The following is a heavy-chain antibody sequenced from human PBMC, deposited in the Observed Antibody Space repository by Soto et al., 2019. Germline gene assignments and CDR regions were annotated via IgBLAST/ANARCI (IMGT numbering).Heavy chain of an antibody. CDR2: IIPIFGTA. Sequence: SVKVSCKASGGTFSSYAISWVRQAPGQGLEWMGGIIPIFGTANYAQKFQGRVTITADESTSTAYMELSSLRSEDTAVYYCARGRDGYEDDAFDIWGQGTMVTVS. D-gene: IGHD5-12*01. CDR3: ARGRDGYEDDAFDI. J-gene: IGHJ3*02. V-gene: IGHV1-69*13. CDR1: GGTFSSYA.